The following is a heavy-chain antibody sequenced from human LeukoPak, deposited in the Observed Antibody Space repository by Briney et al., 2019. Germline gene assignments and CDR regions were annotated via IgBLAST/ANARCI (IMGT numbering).Heavy chain of an antibody. J-gene: IGHJ3*02. V-gene: IGHV3-33*03. D-gene: IGHD6-13*01. CDR1: GFTFSSYG. CDR2: IWYDGSNK. Sequence: GRSLRLSCAASGFTFSSYGMHWVRQAPGKGLEWVAVIWYDGSNKYYADSVKGRFTISRDNAKNSLYLQMNSLRAEDTAVYYCAGYSSSFKGGAFDIWGQGTMVTVSS. CDR3: AGYSSSFKGGAFDI.